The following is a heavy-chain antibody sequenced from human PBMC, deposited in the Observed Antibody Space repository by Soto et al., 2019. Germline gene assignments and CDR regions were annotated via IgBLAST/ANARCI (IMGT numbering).Heavy chain of an antibody. CDR1: GGSISSYY. CDR3: ARHSKTITFDY. D-gene: IGHD3-10*01. J-gene: IGHJ4*02. CDR2: IYYSGST. Sequence: SETLSLTCTVSGGSISSYYWSWIRQPPGKGLEWIGYIYYSGSTNYNPSLKSRVTISVDTSKNQFSLKLSSVTAADTAVYYCARHSKTITFDYWGQGTLVTVSS. V-gene: IGHV4-59*08.